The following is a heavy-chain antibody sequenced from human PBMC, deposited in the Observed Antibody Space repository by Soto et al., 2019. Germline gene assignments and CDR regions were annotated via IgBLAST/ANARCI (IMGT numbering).Heavy chain of an antibody. D-gene: IGHD2-8*01. CDR3: ASRASRGVFEL. J-gene: IGHJ3*01. Sequence: SVKVSCKASGVTSSNYIINWVRKAPGQGPEWMGRIIPVAGTTIYAQKFQGRVTITAEKSTATVYMELIGLSFEDTAVYFCASRASRGVFELWGQGTMVTVSS. V-gene: IGHV1-69*08. CDR1: GVTSSNYI. CDR2: IIPVAGTT.